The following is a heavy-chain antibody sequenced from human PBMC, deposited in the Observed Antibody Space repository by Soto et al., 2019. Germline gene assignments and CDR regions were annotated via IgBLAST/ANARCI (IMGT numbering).Heavy chain of an antibody. D-gene: IGHD5-18*01. Sequence: SETLSLTCTVSGGFISSGGYYWSWIRQHPGKGLEWIGYIYYSGSTYYNPSLKSRVTISVDTSKNQFSLKLSSVTAADTAVYYCARGVRQLWNWDAFDIWGQGTMVTVSS. CDR2: IYYSGST. J-gene: IGHJ3*02. CDR3: ARGVRQLWNWDAFDI. V-gene: IGHV4-30-4*01. CDR1: GGFISSGGYY.